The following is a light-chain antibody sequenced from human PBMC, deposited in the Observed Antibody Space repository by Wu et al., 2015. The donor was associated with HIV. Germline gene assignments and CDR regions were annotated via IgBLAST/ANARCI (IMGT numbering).Light chain of an antibody. J-gene: IGKJ5*01. CDR3: QQYVSSPT. CDR1: QNVNRNY. V-gene: IGKV3-20*01. CDR2: ATS. Sequence: EIVLTQSPGTLSLSPGDRATLSCRASQNVNRNYLAWYQQKPGQAPRLLVYATSNRATGIPDRISGSGSGTLFTLTISRLEPEDSAVYFCQQYVSSPTFGQGTRLEIK.